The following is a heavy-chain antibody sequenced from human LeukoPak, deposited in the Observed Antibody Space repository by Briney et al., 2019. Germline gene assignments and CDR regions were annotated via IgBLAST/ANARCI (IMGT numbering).Heavy chain of an antibody. Sequence: ASVKVSCKASGYTFTSYGISWVRQAPGQGLEWMGWINAGNGKTKYSQKFQGRVTITRDTSATTAYMELSSLRSEDTAVYYCARDPVGSSSSYYFDYWGQGTLVTVSS. CDR3: ARDPVGSSSSYYFDY. CDR2: INAGNGKT. D-gene: IGHD6-6*01. J-gene: IGHJ4*02. CDR1: GYTFTSYG. V-gene: IGHV1-3*01.